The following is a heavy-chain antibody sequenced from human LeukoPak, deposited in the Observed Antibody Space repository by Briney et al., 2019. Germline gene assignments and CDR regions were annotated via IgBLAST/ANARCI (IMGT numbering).Heavy chain of an antibody. CDR3: ARDYTMTHAFDI. Sequence: WETLSLTCTVSGGSMSDYYWSWIRQPPGKGLEWIGYIYSTGSTNYNPSLKSRVTISVDTSKNQFSLKLSSVTAADTALYCCARDYTMTHAFDIWGQGTLVTVSS. CDR2: IYSTGST. V-gene: IGHV4-59*01. CDR1: GGSMSDYY. D-gene: IGHD3-22*01. J-gene: IGHJ3*02.